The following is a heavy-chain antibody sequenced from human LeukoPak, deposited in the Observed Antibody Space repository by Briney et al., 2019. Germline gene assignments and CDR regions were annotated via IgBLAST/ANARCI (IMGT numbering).Heavy chain of an antibody. CDR3: ARHTTSDYDYVWGSYRQNAFDI. Sequence: SETLSLTCTVSGGSVSSSTYYWGWIRQPPGKGLEWIGNICYSGSTNYNPSLKSRVTISVDTSKNQFSLKLSSVTAADTAVYCCARHTTSDYDYVWGSYRQNAFDIWGQRTMVTVSS. D-gene: IGHD3-16*02. CDR1: GGSVSSSTYY. V-gene: IGHV4-39*01. CDR2: ICYSGST. J-gene: IGHJ3*02.